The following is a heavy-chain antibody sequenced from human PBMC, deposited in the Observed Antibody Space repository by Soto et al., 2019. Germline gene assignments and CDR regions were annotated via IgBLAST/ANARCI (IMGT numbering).Heavy chain of an antibody. V-gene: IGHV3-33*01. J-gene: IGHJ6*02. D-gene: IGHD3-9*01. CDR2: IWYDGSNK. CDR1: GFTFSNYG. CDR3: ARGLAYGMDV. Sequence: QVQLVESGGGVVQPGRSLRLSCEASGFTFSNYGMHWVRQAPGKGLEWVAVIWYDGSNKQYADSVKGRFTVSRDNSKKTLFLQMSSLRAEDTGVYYCARGLAYGMDVWGQGTTVTVSS.